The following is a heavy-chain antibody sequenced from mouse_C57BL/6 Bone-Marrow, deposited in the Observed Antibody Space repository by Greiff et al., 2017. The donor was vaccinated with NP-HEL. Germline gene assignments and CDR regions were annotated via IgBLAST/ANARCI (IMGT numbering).Heavy chain of an antibody. J-gene: IGHJ4*01. Sequence: QVQLQQPGAELVRPGSSVKLSCKASGYTFTSYWMDWVKQRPGHGLEWIGEILPGSGSTNYNEKFKGKATFTADTSSNTAYMQLSSLTTEDSAIYYCARGWFPYYYAMDYWGQGTSVTVSS. CDR3: ARGWFPYYYAMDY. CDR1: GYTFTSYW. D-gene: IGHD1-1*02. CDR2: ILPGSGST. V-gene: IGHV1-9*01.